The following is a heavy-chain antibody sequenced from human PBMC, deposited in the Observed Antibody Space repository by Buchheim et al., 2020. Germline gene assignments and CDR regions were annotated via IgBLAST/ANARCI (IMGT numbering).Heavy chain of an antibody. J-gene: IGHJ4*02. V-gene: IGHV3-30*03. CDR2: ISYDGSNK. Sequence: QVQLVESGGGVVQPGRSLRLSCAASGFTFSSYGMHWVRQAPGKGLEWVAVISYDGSNKYYADSAKGRFTISRDNSKNTLYLQMNSLRAEDTAVYYCAIGGTTYWGQGTL. CDR1: GFTFSSYG. D-gene: IGHD1-7*01. CDR3: AIGGTTY.